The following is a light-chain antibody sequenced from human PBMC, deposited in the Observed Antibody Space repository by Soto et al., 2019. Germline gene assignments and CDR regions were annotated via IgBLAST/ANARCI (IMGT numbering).Light chain of an antibody. V-gene: IGLV2-14*01. CDR1: GSDIGAYNY. Sequence: QSALTQPASMSGSPGQSITISCTGSGSDIGAYNYVSWYQQHPGRAPKLLIHGVTRRPSGVSSRFSASKSAYTASLTISGLQAEDEANYFCSSFTTSYFYVFGPGTKVTVL. CDR3: SSFTTSYFYV. J-gene: IGLJ1*01. CDR2: GVT.